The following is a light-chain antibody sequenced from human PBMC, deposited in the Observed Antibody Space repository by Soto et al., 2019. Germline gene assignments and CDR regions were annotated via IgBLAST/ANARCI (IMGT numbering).Light chain of an antibody. CDR2: DNN. CDR3: GMWDSSLSDARGV. V-gene: IGLV1-51*01. Sequence: QSVLTQPPSVSAAPGQKVTISCSGSSSNIGNNYVYWYQQLPGTAPKLLLYDNNKRPPGLPARFSGSKSGTSATLGITGLQTGYEAEYYCGMWDSSLSDARGVFGGGTKVTVL. J-gene: IGLJ2*01. CDR1: SSNIGNNY.